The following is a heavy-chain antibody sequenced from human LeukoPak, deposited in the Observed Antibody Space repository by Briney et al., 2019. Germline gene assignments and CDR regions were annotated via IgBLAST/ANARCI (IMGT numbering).Heavy chain of an antibody. V-gene: IGHV4-59*12. CDR2: IHHTGTS. CDR3: ARDVVAAPGTWDY. CDR1: GGSITSNY. Sequence: SETLSLTCNVSGGSITSNYFNWVRQPPGKGLEWIGYIHHTGTSNYNPSLKSRVTMSVDTSKNQFSLKLSSVTAADTAVYYCARDVVAAPGTWDYWGQGTLVTVSS. D-gene: IGHD6-13*01. J-gene: IGHJ4*02.